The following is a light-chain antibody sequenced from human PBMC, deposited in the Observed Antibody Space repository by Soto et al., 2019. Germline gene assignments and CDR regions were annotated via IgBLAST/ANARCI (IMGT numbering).Light chain of an antibody. V-gene: IGLV2-23*01. CDR1: SSDVGSYNL. Sequence: QSALTQPASVSGSPGQSITISCTGTSSDVGSYNLVSWYQQHPGKAPKLMIYEGSKRPSGVSNRFSGSKSGNTASLTISGLQAEDEAEYYCCSYAGSSTFYVVFGGGTK. CDR3: CSYAGSSTFYVV. J-gene: IGLJ2*01. CDR2: EGS.